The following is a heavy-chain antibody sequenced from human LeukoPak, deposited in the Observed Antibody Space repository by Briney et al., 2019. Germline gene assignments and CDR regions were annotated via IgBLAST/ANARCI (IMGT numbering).Heavy chain of an antibody. Sequence: SETLSRTCTGSGGSSSSYYWSWIGQPPGKGLEWIGYIYSSGSTNYNPSLKSRVTISVDTSKNQFSLKLSSVTAADTAVYYCARAPPHMTPVVIGIDYWGQGTLVTVSS. CDR2: IYSSGST. V-gene: IGHV4-59*08. CDR3: ARAPPHMTPVVIGIDY. CDR1: GGSSSSYY. D-gene: IGHD4-23*01. J-gene: IGHJ4*02.